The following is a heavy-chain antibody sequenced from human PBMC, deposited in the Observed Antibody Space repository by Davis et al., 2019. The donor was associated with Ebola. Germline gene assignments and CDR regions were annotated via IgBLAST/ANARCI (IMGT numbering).Heavy chain of an antibody. CDR2: ISAYNGNT. CDR3: ARDRGSYPLDY. CDR1: GYTFTGYY. V-gene: IGHV1-18*04. D-gene: IGHD1-26*01. Sequence: AASVTVSCKASGYTFTGYYMHWVRQAPGQGLEWMGWISAYNGNTNYAQKLQGRVTMTTDTSTSTAYMELRSLRSDDTAVYYCARDRGSYPLDYWGQGTLVTVSS. J-gene: IGHJ4*02.